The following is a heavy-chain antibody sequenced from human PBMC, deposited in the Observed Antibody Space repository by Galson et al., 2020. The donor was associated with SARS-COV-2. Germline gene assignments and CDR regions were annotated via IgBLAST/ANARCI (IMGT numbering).Heavy chain of an antibody. CDR1: TASISSVGYY. CDR2: TYYSRTT. CDR3: ARATCGYVWGGYGVTAY. J-gene: IGHJ4*02. D-gene: IGHD3-16*01. V-gene: IGHV4-31*11. Sequence: SETLSLTCAVSTASISSVGYYWSWILQHPGKGLDGIGYTYYSRTTYNNPSLKTPFTLSVHTAKNPFSRKLSSVTAADTAVYYCARATCGYVWGGYGVTAYWGQGTLVTVSS.